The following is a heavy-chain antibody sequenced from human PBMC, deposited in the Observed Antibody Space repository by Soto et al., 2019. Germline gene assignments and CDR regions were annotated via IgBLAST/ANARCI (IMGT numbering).Heavy chain of an antibody. D-gene: IGHD2-15*01. CDR1: GGSISSGGYY. Sequence: PSETLCLTCTVSGGSISSGGYYWSWIRQPPGKGLEWIGYIYYSGSTYYNPSLKSRVTMSVDTSKNQFSLKLSSVTAVDTAVYYCARSRDGVVDHWGQGTLVTVSS. CDR3: ARSRDGVVDH. CDR2: IYYSGST. V-gene: IGHV4-61*08. J-gene: IGHJ4*02.